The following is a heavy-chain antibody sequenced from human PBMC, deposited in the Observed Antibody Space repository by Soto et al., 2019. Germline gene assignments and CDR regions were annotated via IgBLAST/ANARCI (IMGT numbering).Heavy chain of an antibody. CDR1: GGTFSSYA. J-gene: IGHJ6*02. CDR3: ARGPTYYYYGLDV. V-gene: IGHV1-69*01. CDR2: IIPIFGT. Sequence: QVLLDQSGAEVKKPGSSVKVSCKAPGGTFSSYALTLVRQAPGQGLEWMGGIIPIFGTKYAERYQGRLTIIADESTSTAYMELSSLRSEDTAVYYCARGPTYYYYGLDVWGQGTTVTVSS.